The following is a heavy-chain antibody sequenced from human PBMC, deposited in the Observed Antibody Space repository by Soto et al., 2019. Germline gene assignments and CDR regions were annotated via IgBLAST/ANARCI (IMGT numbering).Heavy chain of an antibody. CDR2: LDPADGKT. V-gene: IGHV1-69-2*01. CDR3: ATLSRSTGGIFDY. CDR1: GYTFTAYC. Sequence: EVQLVQSGAEVKKPGATVTISCKVSGYTFTAYCIHWVQQAPGKGLKWMGLLDPADGKTVYAEKFQGRVSITADTSTDTAYMEVSSLRSEDTAVYYCATLSRSTGGIFDYWGQGTLVSVSS. D-gene: IGHD4-4*01. J-gene: IGHJ4*02.